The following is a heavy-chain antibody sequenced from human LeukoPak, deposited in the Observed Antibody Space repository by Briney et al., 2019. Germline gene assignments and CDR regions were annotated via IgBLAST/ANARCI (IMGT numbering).Heavy chain of an antibody. CDR2: IYTSGTT. CDR3: ARKAASNWYFDL. Sequence: SETLSLTCAVSGVSISSYYWTWIRQPAGMGLEWIGLIYTSGTTNYNPSVKSRVTMSVDTSKNQFSLKLNSVTAADTAVYYCARKAASNWYFDLWGRGTLVTVSS. J-gene: IGHJ2*01. CDR1: GVSISSYY. V-gene: IGHV4-4*07. D-gene: IGHD6-13*01.